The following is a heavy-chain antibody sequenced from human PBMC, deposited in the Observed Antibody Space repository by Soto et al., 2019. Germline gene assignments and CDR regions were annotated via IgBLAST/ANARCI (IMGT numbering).Heavy chain of an antibody. CDR2: INRDGSST. J-gene: IGHJ6*02. Sequence: GGSLRLSCAASGFTFSNYWIHWVRQAPGKGLVWVSRINRDGSSTTYADSVKGRFTISRDNAKNTLYLQMNSLRAEDTAVYYCSREERDDYNSYYYYGMDVWGQGTTVTVSS. D-gene: IGHD4-4*01. CDR1: GFTFSNYW. CDR3: SREERDDYNSYYYYGMDV. V-gene: IGHV3-74*01.